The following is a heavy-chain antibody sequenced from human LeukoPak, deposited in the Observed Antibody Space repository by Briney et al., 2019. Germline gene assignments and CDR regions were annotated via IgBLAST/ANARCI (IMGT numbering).Heavy chain of an antibody. CDR3: AGPGMWYFDY. CDR1: GGTFSSYA. Sequence: SVKVSCKASGGTFSSYAISWVRQAPGQGLEWMGGIIPIFGTANYAQKFQGRVEITADESTRTAYSDLSSLISAETAVYYCAGPGMWYFDYWGQGTLVTVSS. D-gene: IGHD1-26*01. J-gene: IGHJ4*02. V-gene: IGHV1-69*13. CDR2: IIPIFGTA.